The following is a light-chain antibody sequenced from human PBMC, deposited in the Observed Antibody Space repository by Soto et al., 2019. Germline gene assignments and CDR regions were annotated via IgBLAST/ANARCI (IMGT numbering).Light chain of an antibody. CDR1: SSNIGSNT. CDR2: RNN. J-gene: IGLJ3*02. CDR3: AAWDDSLSGRV. Sequence: QSVLTQPPSASGTPGQRVTISCSGSSSNIGSNTVNWYQQLPGTAPKLLIYRNNQRPSGVTDRFSGSKSGTSASLAISGLRSEDEADYYCAAWDDSLSGRVFGGGTKLTVL. V-gene: IGLV1-44*01.